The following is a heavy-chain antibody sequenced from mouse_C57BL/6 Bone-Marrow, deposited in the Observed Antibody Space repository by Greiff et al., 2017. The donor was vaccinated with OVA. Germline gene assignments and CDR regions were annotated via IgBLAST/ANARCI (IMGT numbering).Heavy chain of an antibody. CDR1: GYTFTSYW. CDR3: ARHSNYQYYFDY. V-gene: IGHV1-55*01. D-gene: IGHD2-5*01. Sequence: QVQLQQPGAELVKPGASVKMSCKASGYTFTSYWITWVKQRPGQGLEWIGDIYPGSGSTNYNEKFKSKATLTVDTSSSTAYMQLSSLTSEDSAVYYWARHSNYQYYFDYWGQGTTLTVSS. CDR2: IYPGSGST. J-gene: IGHJ2*01.